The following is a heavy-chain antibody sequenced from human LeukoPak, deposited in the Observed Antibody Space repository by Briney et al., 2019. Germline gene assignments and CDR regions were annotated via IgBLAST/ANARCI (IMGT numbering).Heavy chain of an antibody. V-gene: IGHV3-48*04. J-gene: IGHJ6*02. Sequence: PGGSLRLSCVASGFTFSSYSMNWVRQAPGEGLEWVSYISSSSSTIYYADSVKGRFTISRDNAKNSLYLQMNSLRAEDTAVYYCARRMAGYYGMDVWGQGTTVTASS. CDR1: GFTFSSYS. CDR3: ARRMAGYYGMDV. CDR2: ISSSSSTI. D-gene: IGHD5-24*01.